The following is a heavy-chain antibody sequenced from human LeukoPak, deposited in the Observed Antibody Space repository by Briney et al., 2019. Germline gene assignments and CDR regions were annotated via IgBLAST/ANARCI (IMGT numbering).Heavy chain of an antibody. CDR2: IYYSGST. CDR1: GGSISSSSYY. CDR3: ARHLGRDYFDY. J-gene: IGHJ4*02. Sequence: KTSETLSLTCTVSGGSISSSSYYWGWIRQPPGKGLEWIGCIYYSGSTYYNPSLKSRVTISVDTSKNQFSLKLSSVTAADTAVYYCARHLGRDYFDYWGQGTLVTVSS. V-gene: IGHV4-39*01. D-gene: IGHD1-26*01.